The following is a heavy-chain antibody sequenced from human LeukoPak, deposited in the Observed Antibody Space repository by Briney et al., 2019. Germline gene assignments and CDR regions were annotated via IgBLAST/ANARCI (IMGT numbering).Heavy chain of an antibody. CDR3: AKGYGSGSYYPGHIDY. V-gene: IGHV3-23*01. Sequence: PGGSLRLSCAASGFTFSSYAMSWVRQAPGKGLEWVSAISGSGGSTYYADSVKGRFTISRDNSKNTLYLQMNSLRAEDTAVYYCAKGYGSGSYYPGHIDYWGQGTVVTVSS. D-gene: IGHD3-10*01. CDR1: GFTFSSYA. J-gene: IGHJ4*02. CDR2: ISGSGGST.